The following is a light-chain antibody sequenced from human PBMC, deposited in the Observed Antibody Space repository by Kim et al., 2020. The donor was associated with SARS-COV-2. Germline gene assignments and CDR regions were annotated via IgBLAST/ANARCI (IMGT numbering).Light chain of an antibody. CDR2: RAS. Sequence: DIQMTQSPSTLAASVGDRVTLTCRASQSVSLWLAWYQQKPGKAPKVLVFRASDLAGGVPSRFSGSGSGTDFTLTISSLQPDDFGTYYCQQYHTFPCTFGQGTKL. CDR3: QQYHTFPCT. J-gene: IGKJ2*02. CDR1: QSVSLW. V-gene: IGKV1-5*03.